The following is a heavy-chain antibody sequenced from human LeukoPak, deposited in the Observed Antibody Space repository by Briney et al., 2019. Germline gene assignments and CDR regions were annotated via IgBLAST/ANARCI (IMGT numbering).Heavy chain of an antibody. D-gene: IGHD3-22*01. CDR2: ISSSGGSP. CDR3: ADLGTTYYYDRSTY. J-gene: IGHJ4*02. CDR1: GFSFSSYA. Sequence: PGGSLRLSGAASGFSFSSYAMSWVRQAPGKGLEWVSGISSSGGSPYYADSVQGRFTISRDNSKNTLFLQMTGLRAEDTAVCYCADLGTTYYYDRSTYWGQGTLVAVSS. V-gene: IGHV3-23*01.